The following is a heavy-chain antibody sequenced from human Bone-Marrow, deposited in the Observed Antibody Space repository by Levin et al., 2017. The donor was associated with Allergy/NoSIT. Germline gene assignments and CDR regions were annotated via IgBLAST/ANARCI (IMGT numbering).Heavy chain of an antibody. CDR3: ATSGTYSSSSGAFNI. J-gene: IGHJ3*02. D-gene: IGHD6-6*01. V-gene: IGHV3-9*01. CDR2: ISWNTGNI. CDR1: GLTFGFYA. Sequence: GGSLRLSCSASGLTFGFYAMHWVRQAPGRGLEWVSSISWNTGNIDYADSVKGRFTISRDNAKNSLYLQLNSLRAEDTALYYCATSGTYSSSSGAFNIWGQGTMDSVSS.